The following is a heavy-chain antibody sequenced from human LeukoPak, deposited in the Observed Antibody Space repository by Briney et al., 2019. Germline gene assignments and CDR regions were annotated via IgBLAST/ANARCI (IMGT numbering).Heavy chain of an antibody. J-gene: IGHJ4*02. CDR2: INPNSGGT. CDR1: GYTFTGYY. V-gene: IGHV1-2*06. D-gene: IGHD3-22*01. Sequence: ASVKVSCQASGYTFTGYYMHWVRQAPGQGLEWMGRINPNSGGTNYAQKFQGRVTMTRDTSISTAYMELSRLRSDDTAVYYCARDPRTGPYYYDSSGNFDYWGQGTLVTVSS. CDR3: ARDPRTGPYYYDSSGNFDY.